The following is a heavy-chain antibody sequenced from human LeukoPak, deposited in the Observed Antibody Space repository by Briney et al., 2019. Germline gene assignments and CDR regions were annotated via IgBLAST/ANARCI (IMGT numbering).Heavy chain of an antibody. V-gene: IGHV4-34*01. Sequence: PSETLSLTCAVYSGSFSGYYWSWIRQPPGKGLEWIGEIYHSGSTNYNPSLKSRVTISVDTSKNQFSLKLSSVTAADTAVYYCARGSSGGYYYYDSSGYYLDYWGQGTLVTVSS. CDR3: ARGSSGGYYYYDSSGYYLDY. CDR1: SGSFSGYY. J-gene: IGHJ4*02. D-gene: IGHD3-22*01. CDR2: IYHSGST.